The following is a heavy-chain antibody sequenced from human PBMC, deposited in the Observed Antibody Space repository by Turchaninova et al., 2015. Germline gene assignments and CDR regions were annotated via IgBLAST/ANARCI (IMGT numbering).Heavy chain of an antibody. J-gene: IGHJ4*02. CDR2: ISQRGSS. D-gene: IGHD6-19*01. CDR1: RAPIMSGGYS. V-gene: IGHV4-30-2*01. Sequence: QLPLXXXGPXXVKPSQTLXLXCAXXRAPIMSGGYSWSWSRRPTGKVLEWIGYISQRGSSYYNPALKSRVTISVDRTQNQFSLELNSMTAADTAVYYCARVRYTNGWYEFFDNWGQGTLVTVSS. CDR3: ARVRYTNGWYEFFDN.